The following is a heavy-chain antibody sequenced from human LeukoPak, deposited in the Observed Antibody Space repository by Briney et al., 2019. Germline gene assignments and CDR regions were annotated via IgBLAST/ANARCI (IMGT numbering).Heavy chain of an antibody. CDR2: ISYDGSNK. J-gene: IGHJ5*02. Sequence: PGRSLRLSCAASGFTFSSYAMHWVRQAPGKGLEWVAVISYDGSNKYYADSVKGRFTISRDNSKNTLYLQMNSLRAEDTAVYYCAGSTVGYSYGVNWFDPWGQGTLVTVSS. CDR3: AGSTVGYSYGVNWFDP. CDR1: GFTFSSYA. D-gene: IGHD5-18*01. V-gene: IGHV3-30-3*01.